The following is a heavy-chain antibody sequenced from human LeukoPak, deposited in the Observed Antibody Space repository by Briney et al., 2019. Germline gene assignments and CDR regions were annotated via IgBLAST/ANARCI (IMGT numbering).Heavy chain of an antibody. CDR1: GFSFNSYI. J-gene: IGHJ4*02. CDR2: VWDDGNEQ. D-gene: IGHD1-26*01. Sequence: AGGSLRLSCAASGFSFNSYIMHWVRQAPDKGLEWVALVWDDGNEQYYADPVKGRFTISRDNSKNTLYLQMNSLRAEDTAVYYCARDKYPGSGSYYIFDYWGQGTLVTVSS. V-gene: IGHV3-30*02. CDR3: ARDKYPGSGSYYIFDY.